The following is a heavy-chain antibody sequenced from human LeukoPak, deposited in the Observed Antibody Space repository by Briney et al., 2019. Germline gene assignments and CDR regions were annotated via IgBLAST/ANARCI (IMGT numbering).Heavy chain of an antibody. CDR3: ARGRPGSSYIY. D-gene: IGHD3-10*01. Sequence: SETLSLTCAVYGGSFSGYYWSWIRQPPGKGLEWIGEINHSGSTNYNPSLKSRVTISVDASKSQFSLKLSSVTAADTAVYYCARGRPGSSYIYWGQGTLVTVSS. CDR2: INHSGST. J-gene: IGHJ4*02. CDR1: GGSFSGYY. V-gene: IGHV4-34*01.